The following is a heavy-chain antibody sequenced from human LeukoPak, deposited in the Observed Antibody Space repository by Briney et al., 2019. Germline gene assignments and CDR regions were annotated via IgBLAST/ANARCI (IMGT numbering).Heavy chain of an antibody. CDR1: GGSISSYY. CDR3: ARGDVGYYDFWSGYPRAFDY. CDR2: IYYSGST. V-gene: IGHV4-59*01. Sequence: SETLSLTCTVSGGSISSYYWSWIRQPPGKGLEWIGYIYYSGSTNYNPSLKSRVTMSVDTSKNQFSLKLSSVTAADTAVYYCARGDVGYYDFWSGYPRAFDYWGQGTLVTVSS. D-gene: IGHD3-3*01. J-gene: IGHJ4*02.